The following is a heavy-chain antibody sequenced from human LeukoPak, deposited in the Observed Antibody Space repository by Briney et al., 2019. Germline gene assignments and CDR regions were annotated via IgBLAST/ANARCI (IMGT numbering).Heavy chain of an antibody. D-gene: IGHD3-3*01. Sequence: ASVKVSCKASGYTFTGYYMHWVRQAPGQGLEWMGWINPNSGGTNYAQKFQGRVTMTRDTSISTAYMELSRLRSDDTAVYYCALTDFWSGYLVVDAFDSCGQGTMVTASS. V-gene: IGHV1-2*02. J-gene: IGHJ3*02. CDR2: INPNSGGT. CDR3: ALTDFWSGYLVVDAFDS. CDR1: GYTFTGYY.